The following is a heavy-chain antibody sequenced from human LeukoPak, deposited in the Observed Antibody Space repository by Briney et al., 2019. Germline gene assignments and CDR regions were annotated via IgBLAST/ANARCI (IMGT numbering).Heavy chain of an antibody. J-gene: IGHJ5*02. V-gene: IGHV3-21*06. CDR1: GFTFNSYS. CDR3: ARCLPVLAPRWLDP. Sequence: GGSLRLSCAASGFTFNSYSINWVRQAPGKALEWVSAITSGSKDIFYADSVKGRFTISRDNARNSVYLQMNSLRVEDTAVYYCARCLPVLAPRWLDPWGQGTLVTVSS. CDR2: ITSGSKDI. D-gene: IGHD3-10*02.